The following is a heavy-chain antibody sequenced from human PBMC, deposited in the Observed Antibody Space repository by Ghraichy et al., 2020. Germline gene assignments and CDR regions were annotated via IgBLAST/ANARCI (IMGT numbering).Heavy chain of an antibody. CDR2: IYYSGST. Sequence: SETLSLTCTVSGGSISSYYWSWIRQPPGKGLEWIGYIYYSGSTNYNPSLKSRVTISVDTSKNQFSLKLSSVTAADTAVYYCARHGSNYYDSSGCFDYWGQGTLVTVSS. D-gene: IGHD3-22*01. J-gene: IGHJ4*02. V-gene: IGHV4-59*08. CDR3: ARHGSNYYDSSGCFDY. CDR1: GGSISSYY.